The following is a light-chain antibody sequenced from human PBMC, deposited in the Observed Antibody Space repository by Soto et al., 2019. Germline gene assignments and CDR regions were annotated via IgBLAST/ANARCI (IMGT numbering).Light chain of an antibody. Sequence: QSALTQPASVSGSSGQSITISCTGTSSDVGSYNLVSWHQQHPGKAPKLIIYEGDKRPSGVSNRFSGSKSGNTASLTISGLQAEDEADYYCCSYSYGSTLVFGGG. CDR2: EGD. CDR1: SSDVGSYNL. V-gene: IGLV2-23*01. CDR3: CSYSYGSTLV. J-gene: IGLJ2*01.